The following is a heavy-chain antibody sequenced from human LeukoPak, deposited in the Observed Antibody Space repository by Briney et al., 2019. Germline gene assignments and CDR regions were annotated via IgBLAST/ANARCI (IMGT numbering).Heavy chain of an antibody. CDR1: GFTFSSYS. D-gene: IGHD6-19*01. V-gene: IGHV3-21*01. CDR3: ARDPVYSSGCPDY. J-gene: IGHJ4*02. CDR2: ISSSRSYI. Sequence: GGSLRLSCAASGFTFSSYSMNWVRQAPGKGLEWVSSISSSRSYIYYADSVKGRLTISRDNAKNSLYLQMNSLRAEDTAVYYCARDPVYSSGCPDYWGQGTLVTVSS.